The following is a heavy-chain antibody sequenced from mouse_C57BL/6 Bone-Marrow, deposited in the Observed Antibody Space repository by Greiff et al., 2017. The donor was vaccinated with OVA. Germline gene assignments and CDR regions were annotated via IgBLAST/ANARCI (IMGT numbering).Heavy chain of an antibody. CDR3: AKGGVVATLHYWYFDV. CDR1: GFTFSDYY. V-gene: IGHV5-12*01. J-gene: IGHJ1*03. D-gene: IGHD1-1*01. Sequence: EVQLQQSGGGLVQPGGSLKLSCAASGFTFSDYYMYWVRQTPEKRLEWVAYISNGGGSPYYPDTVKGRFTISRANAKNTLYLQMSRLKSEDTAMYYCAKGGVVATLHYWYFDVWGTGTTVTVSS. CDR2: ISNGGGSP.